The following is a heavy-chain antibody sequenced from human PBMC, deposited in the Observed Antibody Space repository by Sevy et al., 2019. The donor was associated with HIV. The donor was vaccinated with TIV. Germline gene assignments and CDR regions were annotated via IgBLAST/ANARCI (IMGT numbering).Heavy chain of an antibody. Sequence: GGSLRLSCAASGFTFSSYAMHWIRQAPGKGLEWVAVISYDGSNKYYVDSVKGRFTISRDNSKNTLYLQMNSLRAEDTAVYYCARVYGGPYDFWSGYMDVWGKRTTVTVSS. CDR3: ARVYGGPYDFWSGYMDV. CDR1: GFTFSSYA. J-gene: IGHJ6*03. D-gene: IGHD3-3*01. CDR2: ISYDGSNK. V-gene: IGHV3-30-3*01.